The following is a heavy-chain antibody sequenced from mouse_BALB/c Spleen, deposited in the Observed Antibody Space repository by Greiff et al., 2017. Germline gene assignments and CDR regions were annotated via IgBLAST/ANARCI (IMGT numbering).Heavy chain of an antibody. CDR1: GYTFTSYW. CDR3: AREKASTMITTRGFDY. V-gene: IGHV1-7*01. D-gene: IGHD2-4*01. Sequence: LQESGAELAKPGASVKMSCKASGYTFTSYWMHWVKQRPGQGLEWIGYINPSTGYTEYNQKFKDKATLTADKSSSTAYMQLSSLTSEDSAVYYCAREKASTMITTRGFDYWGQGTTLTVSS. J-gene: IGHJ2*01. CDR2: INPSTGYT.